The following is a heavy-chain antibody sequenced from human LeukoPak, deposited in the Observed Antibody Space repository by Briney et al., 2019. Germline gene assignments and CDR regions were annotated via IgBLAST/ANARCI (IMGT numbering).Heavy chain of an antibody. CDR1: GINLRGYW. CDR3: ARDLGHTGYDLYDY. CDR2: MKQDGSEK. Sequence: AGSLRLSCAVSGINLRGYWMAWVRQAPGKGLEWVANMKQDGSEKYYVDSVKGRFTISRDNAKNSLYLEMNSLRVEDTAVYYCARDLGHTGYDLYDYWGQGTLVTVSS. V-gene: IGHV3-7*01. D-gene: IGHD5-12*01. J-gene: IGHJ4*02.